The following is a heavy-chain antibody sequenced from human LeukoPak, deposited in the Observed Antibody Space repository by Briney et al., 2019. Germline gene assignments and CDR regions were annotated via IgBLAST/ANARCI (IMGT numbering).Heavy chain of an antibody. Sequence: SEALSLTCAVYGGSFSGYYWSWIRQPPGKGLEWIGEINHSGSTNYNPSLKSRVTISVDTSKNQFPLKLSSVTAADTAVYYCARGRVTMVRGSALGYWGQGTLVTVSS. D-gene: IGHD3-10*01. V-gene: IGHV4-34*01. J-gene: IGHJ4*02. CDR2: INHSGST. CDR3: ARGRVTMVRGSALGY. CDR1: GGSFSGYY.